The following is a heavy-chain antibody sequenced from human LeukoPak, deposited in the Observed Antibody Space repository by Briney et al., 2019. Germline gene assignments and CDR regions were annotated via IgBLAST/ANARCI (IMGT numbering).Heavy chain of an antibody. D-gene: IGHD3-22*01. Sequence: SQTLSLTYAISGDSVSTNSAAWNWIRQSPSRGLEWLGRTYFRSEWYYEYAVSVKSRITIKPDTSKNQFSLHMPSLTPDDTAVYFCARGHHYYDSSGYYYEGLDYWGQGTPVAVSS. V-gene: IGHV6-1*01. J-gene: IGHJ4*02. CDR3: ARGHHYYDSSGYYYEGLDY. CDR1: GDSVSTNSAA. CDR2: TYFRSEWYY.